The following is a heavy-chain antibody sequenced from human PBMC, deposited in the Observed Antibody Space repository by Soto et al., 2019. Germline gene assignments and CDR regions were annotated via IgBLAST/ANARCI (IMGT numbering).Heavy chain of an antibody. CDR2: LSRSGGAT. CDR1: AFSLTSCS. V-gene: IGHV3-23*01. D-gene: IGHD5-12*01. Sequence: GGSLRLSCVTSAFSLTSCSMSWVRQTPGKGLEWVSALSRSGGATYYADSVKGRFTISRDTSTNTLYLQMSNLRAEDTAIYYCAKGEMATIRNSFDPWGQGTLVTVSS. J-gene: IGHJ5*02. CDR3: AKGEMATIRNSFDP.